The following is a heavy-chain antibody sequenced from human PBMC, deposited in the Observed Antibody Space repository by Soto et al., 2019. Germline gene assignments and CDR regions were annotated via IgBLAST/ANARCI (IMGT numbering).Heavy chain of an antibody. V-gene: IGHV1-69*13. CDR1: GGTFSSYA. J-gene: IGHJ5*02. CDR3: ARGSCSGGSCYWFDP. Sequence: SVKVSCKASGGTFSSYAISWVRQAPGQGLEWMGGIIPIFGTANYAQKFQGRVTITADESTSTAYMELSSLRSEDTAVYYCARGSCSGGSCYWFDPWGQGTLVTVSS. D-gene: IGHD2-15*01. CDR2: IIPIFGTA.